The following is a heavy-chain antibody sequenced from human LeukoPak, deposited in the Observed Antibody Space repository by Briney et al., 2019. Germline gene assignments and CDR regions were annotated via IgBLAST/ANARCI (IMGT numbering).Heavy chain of an antibody. CDR3: GRGPNRWWVVSRNWGMDV. V-gene: IGHV3-43*01. CDR1: GLSIGDNY. J-gene: IGHJ6*02. CDR2: ISWDESTT. D-gene: IGHD2-15*01. Sequence: AGGSLRLSCAASGLSIGDNYMHWVRQAPGKGLEWVSLISWDESTTYYSDSVKGRFTVSRDNTKNSLHLQMNSLTAEDTALYYCGRGPNRWWVVSRNWGMDVWGQGTTVTVSS.